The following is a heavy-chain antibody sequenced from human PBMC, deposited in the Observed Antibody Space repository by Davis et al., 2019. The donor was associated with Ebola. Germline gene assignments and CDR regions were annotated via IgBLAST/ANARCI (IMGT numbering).Heavy chain of an antibody. J-gene: IGHJ5*02. CDR3: ARGDKLDP. Sequence: GSLRLSCAASGFTFSSYAMHWVRQAPGKGLEWVAVISYDGSNKYYADSVKGRFTISRDNSKNTLYLQMNSLRAEDTAVYYCARGDKLDPWGQGTLVIVSS. D-gene: IGHD2-15*01. CDR1: GFTFSSYA. CDR2: ISYDGSNK. V-gene: IGHV3-30-3*01.